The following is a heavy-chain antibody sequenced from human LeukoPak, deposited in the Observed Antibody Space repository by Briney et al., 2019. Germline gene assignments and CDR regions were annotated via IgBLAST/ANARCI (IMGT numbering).Heavy chain of an antibody. Sequence: GGSLRLSCAASGFTFSSYSMNWVRQAPGKGLEWVSSISSSSTYIYYADSVKGRFTISRDNAKNSLYLQMNSLRAEDTAVYYCARVGYCSSTSCQRGFDYWGQGTLVTVSS. CDR1: GFTFSSYS. V-gene: IGHV3-21*01. D-gene: IGHD2-2*01. J-gene: IGHJ4*02. CDR2: ISSSSTYI. CDR3: ARVGYCSSTSCQRGFDY.